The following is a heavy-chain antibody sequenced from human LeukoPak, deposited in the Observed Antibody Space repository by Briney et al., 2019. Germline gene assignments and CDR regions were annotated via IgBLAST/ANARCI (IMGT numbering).Heavy chain of an antibody. Sequence: GVSLRLSCAASGFTFSSYGMNWVRQAPGKGLEWVAVIWYDGSNKYYADSVKGRFTISRDNSKNTLYLQMNSLRAEDTAVYYCARETDSSGWPIDYWGQGTLVTVSS. J-gene: IGHJ4*02. CDR1: GFTFSSYG. CDR2: IWYDGSNK. V-gene: IGHV3-33*01. D-gene: IGHD6-19*01. CDR3: ARETDSSGWPIDY.